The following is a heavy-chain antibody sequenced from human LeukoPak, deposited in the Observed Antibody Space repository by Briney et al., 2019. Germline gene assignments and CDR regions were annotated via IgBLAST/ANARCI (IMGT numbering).Heavy chain of an antibody. J-gene: IGHJ6*02. Sequence: GASVKVSCKASGYTFTSYGISWVRQAPGQGLEWMGWISGDNSNTKYAEKIQGRVTVTTDTSTSTAYMELRSLRSDDTAVYYCARDELLGYGMDVWGQGTTVTVSS. CDR2: ISGDNSNT. CDR3: ARDELLGYGMDV. V-gene: IGHV1-18*01. CDR1: GYTFTSYG. D-gene: IGHD1-7*01.